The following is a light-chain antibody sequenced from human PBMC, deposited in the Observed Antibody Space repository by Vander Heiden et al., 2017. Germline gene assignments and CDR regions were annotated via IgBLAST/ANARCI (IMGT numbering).Light chain of an antibody. CDR2: MSS. CDR1: RSNISTNY. V-gene: IGLV1-47*01. Sequence: SVLTQPPSASGTTGQRVSISCSGSRSNISTNYVYWYQQLPGTAPKLLIYMSSQRPSGVPDRFSGSKSGTSASLAISGLRSEDEADYYCASWDESLSGVVFGGGTKLTVL. CDR3: ASWDESLSGVV. J-gene: IGLJ2*01.